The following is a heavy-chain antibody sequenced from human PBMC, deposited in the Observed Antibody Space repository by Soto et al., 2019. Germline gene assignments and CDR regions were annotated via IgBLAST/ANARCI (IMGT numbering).Heavy chain of an antibody. V-gene: IGHV4-34*01. J-gene: IGHJ4*02. CDR1: GGSFSGYY. Sequence: QVQLQQWGAGLLKPSETLSLTCAVYGGSFSGYYWSWIRQPPGKGLEWIGEINHSASTNYNPSLKSRVTISVDTSKNQFSLKLSSVTAADTAVYYCARGGNSVSFAYWGQGTLVTVSS. D-gene: IGHD4-4*01. CDR2: INHSAST. CDR3: ARGGNSVSFAY.